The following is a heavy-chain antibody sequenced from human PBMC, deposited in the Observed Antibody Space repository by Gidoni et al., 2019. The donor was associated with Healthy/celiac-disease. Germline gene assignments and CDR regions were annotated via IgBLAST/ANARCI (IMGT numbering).Heavy chain of an antibody. D-gene: IGHD3-3*01. CDR3: AKGKTYYDFWSGYYTHYYYYMDV. Sequence: QVQLQESGPGLVKPSQTLSLACTVSGGSISSGGYYWSWIRQHPGKGLEWIGYIYYSGSTYYNPSLKSRVTISVDTSKNQFSLKLSSVTAADTAVYYCAKGKTYYDFWSGYYTHYYYYMDVWGKGTTVTVSS. V-gene: IGHV4-31*03. CDR1: GGSISSGGYY. J-gene: IGHJ6*03. CDR2: IYYSGST.